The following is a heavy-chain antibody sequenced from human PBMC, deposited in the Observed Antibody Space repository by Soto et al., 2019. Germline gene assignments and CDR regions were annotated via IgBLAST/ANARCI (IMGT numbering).Heavy chain of an antibody. CDR2: TIPVFNTA. Sequence: QVQLEQSGAEVKKPGSSVKVSCKASGGTLSDHGVAWLRQAPGQGLEWMGGTIPVFNTAKYAQKFQGRVTRNAEKFPDITHLELSSLRSEDTAFYFCARGVYGSGNYYTGPSAFDIWGQGTMVIVSS. CDR3: ARGVYGSGNYYTGPSAFDI. D-gene: IGHD3-10*01. CDR1: GGTLSDHG. J-gene: IGHJ3*02. V-gene: IGHV1-69*06.